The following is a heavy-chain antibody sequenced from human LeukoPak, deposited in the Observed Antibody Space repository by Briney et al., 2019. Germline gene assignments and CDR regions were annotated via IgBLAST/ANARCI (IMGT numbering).Heavy chain of an antibody. D-gene: IGHD6-19*01. CDR1: GGSISSYY. V-gene: IGHV4-59*01. J-gene: IGHJ6*03. CDR3: ARARYSSGWQRGGYYYYMDV. Sequence: SETLSLTCTVSGGSISSYYWSWIRQPPGKGLEWIGYIYYSGSTNYNPSLKSRVTISVDTSKNQFSLKLSSVTAADTAVYYCARARYSSGWQRGGYYYYMDVWGKGTTVTVSS. CDR2: IYYSGST.